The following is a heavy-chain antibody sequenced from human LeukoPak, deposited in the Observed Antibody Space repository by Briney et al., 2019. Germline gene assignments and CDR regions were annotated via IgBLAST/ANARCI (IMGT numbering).Heavy chain of an antibody. V-gene: IGHV3-30*02. CDR1: GFTFSSYG. CDR3: ASGQGTSSWGDPTPDAFDI. CDR2: IRYDGSNK. J-gene: IGHJ3*02. Sequence: GGSLRLSCAASGFTFSSYGMHWVRQAPGKGLEGVAFIRYDGSNKYYADSVKGRFTISRDNSKNTLYLQMNSLRAEDTAVYYCASGQGTSSWGDPTPDAFDIWGQGTMVTVSS. D-gene: IGHD2-2*01.